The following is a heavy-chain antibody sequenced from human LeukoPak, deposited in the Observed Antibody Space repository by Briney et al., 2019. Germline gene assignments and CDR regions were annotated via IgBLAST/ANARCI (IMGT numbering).Heavy chain of an antibody. D-gene: IGHD6-19*01. J-gene: IGHJ4*02. V-gene: IGHV4-39*07. CDR2: IYYSGST. Sequence: SETLSLTCTVSGGSISSSSYYWGWIRQPPGKGLEWIGSIYYSGSTNYNPSLKSRVTISVDTSKNQFSLKLTSVTAADTAVYYCARGHRDSRGWYNFDYWGQGTLVTVSS. CDR1: GGSISSSSYY. CDR3: ARGHRDSRGWYNFDY.